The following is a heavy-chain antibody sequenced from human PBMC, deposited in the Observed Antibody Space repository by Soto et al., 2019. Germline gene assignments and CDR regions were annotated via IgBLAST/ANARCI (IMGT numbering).Heavy chain of an antibody. J-gene: IGHJ4*02. CDR2: INHSGST. CDR3: ARGRMVRGVIMSFDY. D-gene: IGHD3-10*01. CDR1: GGSFSVYY. V-gene: IGHV4-34*01. Sequence: PSETLSLTCAVYGGSFSVYYWSWIRQPPGKGLEWIGEINHSGSTNYNPSLKSRVTISVDTSKNQFSLKLSSVTAADTAVYYCARGRMVRGVIMSFDYWGQGTLVTVSS.